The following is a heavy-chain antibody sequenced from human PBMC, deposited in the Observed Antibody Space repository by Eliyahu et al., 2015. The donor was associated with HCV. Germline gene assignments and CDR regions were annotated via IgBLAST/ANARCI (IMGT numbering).Heavy chain of an antibody. CDR3: ASGGGGIAVAGTGGWFDP. CDR1: GGSITTXC. CDR2: IHYSVXT. V-gene: IGHV4-59*01. D-gene: IGHD6-19*01. J-gene: IGHJ5*02. Sequence: QVQLQESGPRLVKPSXTLSLXCTVSGGSITTXCWSWIRQPPGKGLEWIGYIHYSVXTNYNPSLKSRVTISVDTSKNQFSLNLTSVTAADTAVYYCASGGGGIAVAGTGGWFDPWGQGTLVTVSS.